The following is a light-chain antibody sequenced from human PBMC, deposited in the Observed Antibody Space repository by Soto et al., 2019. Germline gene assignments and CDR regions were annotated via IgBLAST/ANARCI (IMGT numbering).Light chain of an antibody. CDR2: EVS. CDR3: SSYTSASTLYV. CDR1: SSDVGGYNY. V-gene: IGLV2-14*01. J-gene: IGLJ1*01. Sequence: QSVLTQPASVSGSPGQSLTISCTGGSSDVGGYNYVSWYQQYPGKPPKLMISEVSNRPSGVSSRFSGSKAGNTASLTISGLQAEDEADYYCSSYTSASTLYVFGTGTKVTVL.